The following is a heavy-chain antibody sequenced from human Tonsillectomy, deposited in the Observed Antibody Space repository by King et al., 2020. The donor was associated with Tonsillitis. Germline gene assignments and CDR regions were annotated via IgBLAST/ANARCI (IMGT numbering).Heavy chain of an antibody. CDR2: IYQSGST. CDR1: GYSISSGYY. J-gene: IGHJ4*02. D-gene: IGHD6-19*01. Sequence: VQLQESGPGLVKPSETLSLTCVVSGYSISSGYYWGWIRQPPGKGLEWIGSIYQSGSTYYNPSLKTRVTISVDTSKHLFSLKVNSVTAADTAVYYCARDCSGWYGYYFDYWGQGTLVTVSS. V-gene: IGHV4-38-2*02. CDR3: ARDCSGWYGYYFDY.